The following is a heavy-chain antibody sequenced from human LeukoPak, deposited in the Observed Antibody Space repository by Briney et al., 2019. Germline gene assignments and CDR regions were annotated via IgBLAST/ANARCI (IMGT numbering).Heavy chain of an antibody. CDR2: IYYSGST. D-gene: IGHD6-13*01. CDR3: ARLSIAAAGTYYYYYMDV. J-gene: IGHJ6*03. Sequence: GSLRLSCAASGFTFSSHGMNWVRQAPGKGLEWIGYIYYSGSTNYNPSLKSRVTISVDTSKNQFSLKLSSVTAADTAVYYCARLSIAAAGTYYYYYMDVWGKGTTVTISS. V-gene: IGHV4-59*11. CDR1: GFTFSSHG.